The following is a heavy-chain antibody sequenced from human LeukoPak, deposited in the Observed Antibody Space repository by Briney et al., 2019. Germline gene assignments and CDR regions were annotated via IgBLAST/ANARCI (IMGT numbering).Heavy chain of an antibody. CDR3: AREGYYDSSGYYYVWWFDP. CDR2: IYTSGST. Sequence: PSETLSLTCTVSGGSISSYYWSWIRQPAGKGLEWIGRIYTSGSTNYNPSLKSRVTMSVDTSKSQFSLKLSSVTAADTAVYYCAREGYYDSSGYYYVWWFDPWGQGTLVTVSS. D-gene: IGHD3-22*01. V-gene: IGHV4-4*07. CDR1: GGSISSYY. J-gene: IGHJ5*02.